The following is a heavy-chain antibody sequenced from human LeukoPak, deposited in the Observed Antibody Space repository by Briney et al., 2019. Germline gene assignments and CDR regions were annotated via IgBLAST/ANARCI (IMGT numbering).Heavy chain of an antibody. CDR3: ARGAARGYYFDY. J-gene: IGHJ4*02. D-gene: IGHD6-13*01. V-gene: IGHV3-23*01. CDR2: ISTSGGST. CDR1: GLSFSSFA. Sequence: GGSLRLSCAASGLSFSSFAMNWVRQAPGKGLEWVSGISTSGGSTYYADSVKGRFTISRDNSKNILFLHMNSLRAEDTAEYFCARGAARGYYFDYWGQGTLVTVFS.